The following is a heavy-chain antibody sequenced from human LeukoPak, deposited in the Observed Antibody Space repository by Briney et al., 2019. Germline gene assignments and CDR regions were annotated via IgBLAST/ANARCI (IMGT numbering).Heavy chain of an antibody. CDR2: ISYDGSNK. Sequence: GRSLRLSCAASGFTFSSYGMHWVRQAPGKGLEWVAVISYDGSNKYYADSVKGRFTISRDSSKNTLYLQMNSLRAEDTAVYYCAKDPRGQWLARTYFDYWGQGTLVTVSS. V-gene: IGHV3-30*18. CDR1: GFTFSSYG. J-gene: IGHJ4*02. D-gene: IGHD6-19*01. CDR3: AKDPRGQWLARTYFDY.